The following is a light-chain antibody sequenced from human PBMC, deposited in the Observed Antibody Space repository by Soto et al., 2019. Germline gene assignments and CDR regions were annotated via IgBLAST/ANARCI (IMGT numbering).Light chain of an antibody. V-gene: IGKV1-5*01. CDR1: QSISSW. J-gene: IGKJ1*01. CDR2: DAS. Sequence: DIPMTQSTSTLSASVGDRVTITCRASQSISSWLAWYQQKPGKAPKLLIYDASNLESGVPLRFSGSGSGTEFTLTISSLQPDDFATYYCQQYSTYPWTFGQGTKVDIK. CDR3: QQYSTYPWT.